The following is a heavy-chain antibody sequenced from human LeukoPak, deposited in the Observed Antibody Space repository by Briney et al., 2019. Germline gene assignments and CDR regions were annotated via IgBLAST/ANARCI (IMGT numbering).Heavy chain of an antibody. CDR1: GGSVSRGSYC. CDR3: ARGEDGDYYFQH. V-gene: IGHV4-61*01. D-gene: IGHD4-17*01. Sequence: PSETLSLTCTVSGGSVSRGSYCWGWIRQPPGKGLEWVGSIYYSGSTNYNPSLKSRVTISADTSKNQFSLKLSSVTAADTAVYYCARGEDGDYYFQHWGQGTLVTVSS. J-gene: IGHJ1*01. CDR2: IYYSGST.